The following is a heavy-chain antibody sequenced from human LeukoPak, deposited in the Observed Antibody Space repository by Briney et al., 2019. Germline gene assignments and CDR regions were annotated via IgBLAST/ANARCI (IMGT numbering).Heavy chain of an antibody. CDR2: IYYSGST. J-gene: IGHJ2*01. V-gene: IGHV4-31*03. CDR3: ARARYCSGGSCYWYFDL. Sequence: PSETLSLTCTVSVGSISSGGYYWSWIRQDPGKGLEWIGYIYYSGSTYHNPSLKSRVTISVDTSKNQFSLKLSSVTAADTAVYYCARARYCSGGSCYWYFDLWGRGTLVTVSS. D-gene: IGHD2-15*01. CDR1: VGSISSGGYY.